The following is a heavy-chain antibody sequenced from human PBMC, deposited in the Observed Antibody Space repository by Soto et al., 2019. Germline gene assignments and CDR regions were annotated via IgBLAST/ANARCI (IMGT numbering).Heavy chain of an antibody. V-gene: IGHV3-33*01. J-gene: IGHJ6*02. CDR1: GFTFSDHA. Sequence: QVQLVASGGGVVQPGTSLRLSCEASGFTFSDHAMHWVCQAPGKGLEWVAVVWFDGGNKFYTDSVKGRFTISRDNSKNTLFLQMNSLRVVDTAVYYCARAPAGDYTLYHYYTMDVWGQGTPVTVSS. CDR2: VWFDGGNK. D-gene: IGHD4-17*01. CDR3: ARAPAGDYTLYHYYTMDV.